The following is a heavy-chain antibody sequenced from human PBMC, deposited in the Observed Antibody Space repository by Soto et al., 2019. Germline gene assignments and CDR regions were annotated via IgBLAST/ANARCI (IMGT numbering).Heavy chain of an antibody. Sequence: QVQLQESGPGLVKPSETLSLTCTVSGGSITSYYWSWIRQPPGKGLEWIGYIHNSGSTSYNPSLQSRVTISADVSKNQFSLDLRSVTAAGTAVYYCARRWSGTDYWGHGTLVTVSS. CDR3: ARRWSGTDY. CDR2: IHNSGST. J-gene: IGHJ4*01. V-gene: IGHV4-59*01. D-gene: IGHD3-10*01. CDR1: GGSITSYY.